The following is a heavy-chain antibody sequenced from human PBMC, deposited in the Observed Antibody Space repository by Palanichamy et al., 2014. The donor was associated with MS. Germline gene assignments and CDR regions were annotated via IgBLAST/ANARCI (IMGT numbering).Heavy chain of an antibody. CDR1: GFSFSGSD. CDR2: IRSTAGNSAT. J-gene: IGHJ6*02. Sequence: EVQLVQSGGGLVQPGGSLILSCAASGFSFSGSDIHWVRQASGKGLEWVGRIRSTAGNSATAYAVSMKGRVSISRDDSKNMAFLQMNSLTSDDTAVYYCSPYGPSGMHVWGQGTTVTVSS. CDR3: SPYGPSGMHV. D-gene: IGHD3-10*01. V-gene: IGHV3-73*01.